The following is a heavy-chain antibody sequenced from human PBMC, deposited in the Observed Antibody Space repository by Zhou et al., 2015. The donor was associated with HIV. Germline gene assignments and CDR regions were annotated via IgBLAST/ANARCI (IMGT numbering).Heavy chain of an antibody. J-gene: IGHJ6*02. V-gene: IGHV1-69*02. CDR2: IIPILGIA. CDR3: ARAPVVVPFWTYVGGAYYYYYGMDV. CDR1: GGTFSSYT. D-gene: IGHD2-2*01. Sequence: QVQLVQSGAEVKKPGSSVKVSCKASGGTFSSYTISWVRQAPGQGLEWMGRIIPILGIANYAQKFQGRVTITADKSTSTAYMELSSLRSEDTAVYYCARAPVVVPFWTYVGGAYYYYYGMDVWGQGTTVTVSS.